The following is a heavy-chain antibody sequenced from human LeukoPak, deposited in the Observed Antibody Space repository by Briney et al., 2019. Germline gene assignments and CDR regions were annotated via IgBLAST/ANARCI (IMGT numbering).Heavy chain of an antibody. CDR2: IIPIFGTA. J-gene: IGHJ4*02. CDR1: GGTFSSYA. CDR3: ARSIGSSSSWAHYFDY. D-gene: IGHD6-13*01. Sequence: WASVKVSCRASGGTFSSYAISWVRQAPGQGLEWMGGIIPIFGTANYAQKFQGRVTITADESTSTAYMELSSLRSEDTAVYYCARSIGSSSSWAHYFDYWGQGTLVTVSS. V-gene: IGHV1-69*13.